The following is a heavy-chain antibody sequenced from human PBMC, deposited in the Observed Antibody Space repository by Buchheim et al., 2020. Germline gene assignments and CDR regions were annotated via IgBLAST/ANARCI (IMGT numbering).Heavy chain of an antibody. Sequence: EVQLLESGGGLVQSGGSLRLSCAASGFTFSSYALSWVRQAPGPGLEWVSGMSGSGGRRYYADSVKGRFTISRDNSTNTLYLQMDSLRAEDTAVYYCAKAHYYYEDRNGEDYWGQGTL. CDR1: GFTFSSYA. V-gene: IGHV3-23*01. CDR2: MSGSGGRR. D-gene: IGHD3-22*01. J-gene: IGHJ4*02. CDR3: AKAHYYYEDRNGEDY.